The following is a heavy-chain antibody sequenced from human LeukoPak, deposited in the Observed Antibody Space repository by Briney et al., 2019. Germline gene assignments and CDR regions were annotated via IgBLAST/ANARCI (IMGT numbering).Heavy chain of an antibody. Sequence: GGSLRLSCAASGFTFSSYGMSWVRQAPGKGLEWVSGISGSGGSTYYADSVKGRFTISRDNSKNTLYLQMNSLRAEDTAVYYCAKDRRGSGWYEWGFDNWGQGTLVTVSS. CDR3: AKDRRGSGWYEWGFDN. CDR2: ISGSGGST. D-gene: IGHD6-19*01. CDR1: GFTFSSYG. V-gene: IGHV3-23*01. J-gene: IGHJ4*02.